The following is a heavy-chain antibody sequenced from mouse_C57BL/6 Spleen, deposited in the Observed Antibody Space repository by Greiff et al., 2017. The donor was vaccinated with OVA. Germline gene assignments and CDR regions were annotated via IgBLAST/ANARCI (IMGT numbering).Heavy chain of an antibody. Sequence: QVQLKQPGAELVKPGASVKLSCKASGYTFTSYWMHWVKQRPGRGLEWIGRIDPNSGGTKYTEKFKSKATLTVDKPSSTAYMQLSSLTSEDSAVYYCARGGNGNSAWFAYWGQGTLVTVSA. CDR1: GYTFTSYW. CDR3: ARGGNGNSAWFAY. V-gene: IGHV1-72*01. CDR2: IDPNSGGT. D-gene: IGHD2-1*01. J-gene: IGHJ3*01.